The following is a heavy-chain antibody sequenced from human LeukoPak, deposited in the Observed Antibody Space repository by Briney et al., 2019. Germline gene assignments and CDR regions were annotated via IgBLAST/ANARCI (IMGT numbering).Heavy chain of an antibody. J-gene: IGHJ4*02. V-gene: IGHV3-53*01. CDR2: IHSGGST. CDR1: GFTVSSNY. CDR3: ARDSPLRAFDY. Sequence: GGSLRLSCAASGFTVSSNYMSWVRQAPGKGLEWVSVIHSGGSTYYADSVKGRFTISRDNSKNTLYLQMNSLRAEDTAVYYCARDSPLRAFDYWGQGTLVTVSS.